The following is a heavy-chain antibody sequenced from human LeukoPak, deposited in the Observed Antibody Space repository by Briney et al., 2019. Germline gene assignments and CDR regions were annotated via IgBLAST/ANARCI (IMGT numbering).Heavy chain of an antibody. V-gene: IGHV4-34*01. D-gene: IGHD3-10*01. Sequence: SETLSLACAVYGVSFSGYYWSWIRQPPGKGLEWIGEINHSGSTNYNPSLKSRVTISVDTSKNQFSLKLSSVTAADTAVYYCASRSSGGYYGSGSRNYYMDVWGKGTTVTVSS. J-gene: IGHJ6*03. CDR2: INHSGST. CDR3: ASRSSGGYYGSGSRNYYMDV. CDR1: GVSFSGYY.